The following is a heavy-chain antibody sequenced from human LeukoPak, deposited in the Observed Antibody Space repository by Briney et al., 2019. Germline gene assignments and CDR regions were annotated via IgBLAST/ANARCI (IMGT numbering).Heavy chain of an antibody. CDR1: GGSFSGYY. Sequence: PSETLSLTCAVYGGSFSGYYWSWIRQPPGKGLEWIGEINHSGSTNYNPSLKSRVTISVDTSKNQFSLKLSSVTAADTAVYYCARRLSLLRYFDWLSGYFDYWGQGTLVTVSS. D-gene: IGHD3-9*01. CDR2: INHSGST. V-gene: IGHV4-34*01. J-gene: IGHJ4*02. CDR3: ARRLSLLRYFDWLSGYFDY.